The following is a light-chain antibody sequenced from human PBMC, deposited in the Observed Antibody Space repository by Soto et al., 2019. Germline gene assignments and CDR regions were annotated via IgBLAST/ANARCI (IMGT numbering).Light chain of an antibody. CDR3: LQYNNWPKT. CDR2: AAS. J-gene: IGKJ1*01. V-gene: IGKV1-9*01. CDR1: QGISSD. Sequence: DIQLTQSPSFLSASVGDRVTITCRASQGISSDLAWYQQKPGKAPKLLIYAASARASGIPARFSGSGSGTEFTLTISSLQSEDIAVYYCLQYNNWPKTFGQGTKVDIK.